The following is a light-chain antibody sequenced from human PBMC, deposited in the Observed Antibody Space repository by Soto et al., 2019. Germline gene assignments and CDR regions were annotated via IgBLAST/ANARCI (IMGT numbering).Light chain of an antibody. CDR1: SSDVGGYHY. J-gene: IGLJ1*01. CDR2: DVS. Sequence: QSALTQPASVSGSPGQSITISCTGTSSDVGGYHYVSWYQHHPGKAPKLMIYDVSNRPSGVSNRFSGSKSGNTASLTISGLQAEEEADYYCSSYTSSSTYVFGTGTKLTVL. CDR3: SSYTSSSTYV. V-gene: IGLV2-14*03.